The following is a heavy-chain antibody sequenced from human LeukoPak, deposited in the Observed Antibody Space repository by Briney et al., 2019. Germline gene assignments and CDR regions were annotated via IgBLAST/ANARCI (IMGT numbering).Heavy chain of an antibody. CDR3: ARGPRFGELLWHWFDP. D-gene: IGHD3-10*01. V-gene: IGHV4-4*07. Sequence: PSETLSLTCTLSGGSISSYYWSWIRQPARKGLEWIGRIYTSGSTNYNPSLKSRVTMSVDTSKNQFSLKLSSVTAADTAVYYCARGPRFGELLWHWFDPWGQGTLVTVSS. J-gene: IGHJ5*02. CDR1: GGSISSYY. CDR2: IYTSGST.